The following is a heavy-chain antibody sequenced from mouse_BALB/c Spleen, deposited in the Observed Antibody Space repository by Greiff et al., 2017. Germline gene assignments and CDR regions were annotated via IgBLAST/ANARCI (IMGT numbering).Heavy chain of an antibody. CDR2: ISSGGSYT. V-gene: IGHV5-6*03. CDR3: TRHGYYGSSDYYAMDY. D-gene: IGHD1-1*01. Sequence: EVKLMESGGGLVKPGGSLKLSCAASGFTFSSYGMSWVRQTPDKRLEWVATISSGGSYTYYPDSVKGRFTISRDNAKNTLYLQMSSLKSEDTTMYYCTRHGYYGSSDYYAMDYWGQGTSVTVSS. CDR1: GFTFSSYG. J-gene: IGHJ4*01.